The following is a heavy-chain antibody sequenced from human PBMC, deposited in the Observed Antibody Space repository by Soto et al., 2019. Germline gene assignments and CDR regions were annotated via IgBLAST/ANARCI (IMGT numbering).Heavy chain of an antibody. J-gene: IGHJ4*02. CDR2: ISAYNGNT. D-gene: IGHD6-19*01. Sequence: QVQLVQSGAEVKKPGASVKVSCKASGYTFTSYGISWVRQAPGQGLAWMGGISAYNGNTNYTQKLQGRVTMTTDTSTSTGYMELRSLSSDDPAVYYCARVVSSSGWYERAYWGQGTLVTVSS. CDR3: ARVVSSSGWYERAY. CDR1: GYTFTSYG. V-gene: IGHV1-18*01.